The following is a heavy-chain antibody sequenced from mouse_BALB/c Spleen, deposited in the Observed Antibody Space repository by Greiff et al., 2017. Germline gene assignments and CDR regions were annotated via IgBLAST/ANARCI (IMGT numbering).Heavy chain of an antibody. CDR3: ARGGGTGDCDV. CDR1: GYSITSDYA. CDR2: ISYSGST. J-gene: IGHJ1*01. V-gene: IGHV3-2*02. D-gene: IGHD3-3*01. Sequence: EVQLQESGPGLVKPSQSLSLTCTVTGYSITSDYAWNWIRQFPGNKLEWMGYISYSGSTSYNPSLKSRISITRDTSKNQFFLQLNSVTTEDTATYYGARGGGTGDCDVWGEGTTVTVSA.